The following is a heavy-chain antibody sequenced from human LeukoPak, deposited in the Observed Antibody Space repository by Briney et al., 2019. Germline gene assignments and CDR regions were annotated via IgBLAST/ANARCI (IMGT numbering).Heavy chain of an antibody. CDR3: ARSSRELGGYAPWELMPPFDY. Sequence: GGSLRLSCAASGFTFSSYRMNWVRQAPGKGLEWLSYISSSSKTMYYADSVKGRFTISRDNEKNSLNLQMNSLRVEDTAVYYCARSSRELGGYAPWELMPPFDYWGQGTLVTVSS. D-gene: IGHD1-7*01. V-gene: IGHV3-48*01. CDR2: ISSSSKTM. CDR1: GFTFSSYR. J-gene: IGHJ4*02.